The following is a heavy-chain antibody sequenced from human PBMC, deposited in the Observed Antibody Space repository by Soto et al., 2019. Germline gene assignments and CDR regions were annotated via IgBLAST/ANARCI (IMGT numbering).Heavy chain of an antibody. Sequence: ASETLSLTCTVSGGSISSSSYYWGWIRQPPGKGLEWIGSIYYSGSTYYNPSLKSRVTISVDTSKNQFSLKLSSVTAADTAVYYCSSFAAAGTKNYGMDVWGQGTTVTVSS. J-gene: IGHJ6*02. CDR1: GGSISSSSYY. CDR2: IYYSGST. D-gene: IGHD6-13*01. V-gene: IGHV4-39*01. CDR3: SSFAAAGTKNYGMDV.